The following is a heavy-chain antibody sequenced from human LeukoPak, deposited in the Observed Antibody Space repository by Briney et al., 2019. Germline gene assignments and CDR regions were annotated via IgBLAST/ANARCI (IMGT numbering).Heavy chain of an antibody. Sequence: PSQTLSLTCAVYGGSFSDYYWSWIRQPPGKGLEWIGEINQSGTTNYNPSLKGRLTMSLDTSKNHLFLKLTSATAADTALYYCAGGATPGVFWGQGILVTVSA. D-gene: IGHD3-10*01. V-gene: IGHV4-34*01. CDR3: AGGATPGVF. CDR2: INQSGTT. J-gene: IGHJ4*02. CDR1: GGSFSDYY.